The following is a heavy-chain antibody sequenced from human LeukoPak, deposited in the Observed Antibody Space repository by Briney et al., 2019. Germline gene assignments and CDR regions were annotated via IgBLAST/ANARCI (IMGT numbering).Heavy chain of an antibody. CDR2: IYYGGST. V-gene: IGHV4-59*01. D-gene: IGHD6-19*01. Sequence: SETLSLTCTVSRGSMSGYYWSWIWQPPGQGLERIGYIYYGGSTNYNPSLKSRVTISVDTFKNQFSLKLSSVTAADTAVYYCARVQIAVPGNYYFDYWGQGTLATVSS. CDR1: RGSMSGYY. CDR3: ARVQIAVPGNYYFDY. J-gene: IGHJ4*02.